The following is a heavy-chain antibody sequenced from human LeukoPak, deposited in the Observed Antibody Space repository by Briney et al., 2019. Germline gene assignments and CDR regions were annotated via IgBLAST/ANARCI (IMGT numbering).Heavy chain of an antibody. Sequence: GGSLRLSCTASGFAFSSYAMAWVRQAPGKGLEGVAAIGSDYDRVHEDSVKGRFTISRDNSKSTLYLQMDNLRAEDTAVYFCVKSAGVATIYFDSWGQGALVTVSS. J-gene: IGHJ4*02. V-gene: IGHV3-23*01. CDR3: VKSAGVATIYFDS. CDR1: GFAFSSYA. D-gene: IGHD5-12*01. CDR2: IGSDYDR.